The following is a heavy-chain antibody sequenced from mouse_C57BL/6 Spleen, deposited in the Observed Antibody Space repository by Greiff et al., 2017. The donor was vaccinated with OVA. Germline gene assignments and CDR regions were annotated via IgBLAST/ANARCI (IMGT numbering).Heavy chain of an antibody. CDR2: IRLKSDNYAT. D-gene: IGHD3-1*01. V-gene: IGHV6-3*01. Sequence: EVQLVESGGGLVQPGGSMKLSCVASGFTFSNYWMTWVRQSPEKGLEWVAQIRLKSDNYATHYAESVKGRFTISRDASKSSVYLQMNNLRAEDTGIYYCTGEGLYFDYWGQGTTLTVSS. CDR3: TGEGLYFDY. CDR1: GFTFSNYW. J-gene: IGHJ2*01.